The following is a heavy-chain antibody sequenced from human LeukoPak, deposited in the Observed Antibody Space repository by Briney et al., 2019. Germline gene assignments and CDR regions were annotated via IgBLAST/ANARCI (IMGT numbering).Heavy chain of an antibody. CDR1: GGSFSGYY. CDR3: ARGRTPLRWYAAQYFQH. Sequence: SETLSLTCAVYGGSFSGYYWSWIHQPPGKGLEWIGEINHSGSTNYNPSLKSRVTISVDTSKNQFSLKLSSVTAADTAVYYCARGRTPLRWYAAQYFQHWGQGTLVTVSS. J-gene: IGHJ1*01. V-gene: IGHV4-34*01. D-gene: IGHD4-23*01. CDR2: INHSGST.